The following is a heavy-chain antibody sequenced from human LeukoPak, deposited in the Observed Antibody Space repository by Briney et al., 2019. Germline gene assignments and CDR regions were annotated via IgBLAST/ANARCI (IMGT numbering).Heavy chain of an antibody. V-gene: IGHV1-69*05. CDR3: ARETRIDYYDSSGYYDY. CDR1: GGTFSSYA. CDR2: IIPIFGTA. Sequence: GASVKVSCKASGGTFSSYAFSWVRQAPGQGLEWMGGIIPIFGTANYAQKFQGRVTITTDESTSTAYMELSSLRSEDTAVYYCARETRIDYYDSSGYYDYWGQGTLVTVSS. J-gene: IGHJ4*02. D-gene: IGHD3-22*01.